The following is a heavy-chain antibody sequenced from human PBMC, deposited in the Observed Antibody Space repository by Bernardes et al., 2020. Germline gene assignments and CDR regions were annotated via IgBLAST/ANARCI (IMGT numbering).Heavy chain of an antibody. CDR3: ARAALRSLERLREFYFDH. Sequence: WGSLRLTCDVSGRSFDGYYRTWIRQPPGKGLEWLGEINRLGVINCNPSLKSRVTISVDTSKKQFSLQVTSVTAADTGVYYCARAALRSLERLREFYFDHWPQGTLVSFSS. J-gene: IGHJ4*02. V-gene: IGHV4-34*01. CDR2: INRLGVI. D-gene: IGHD3-3*01. CDR1: GRSFDGYY.